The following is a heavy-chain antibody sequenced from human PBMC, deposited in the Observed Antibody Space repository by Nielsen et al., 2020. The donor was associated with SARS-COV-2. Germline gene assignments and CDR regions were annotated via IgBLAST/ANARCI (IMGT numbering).Heavy chain of an antibody. CDR1: GGSISGHY. V-gene: IGHV4-59*11. J-gene: IGHJ6*02. Sequence: GSLRLSCTVSGGSISGHYWSWVRQPPGKGLEWIGYIYYSGSTNYNPSLKSRVTISVDTSKNQFSLKLSSVTAADTAVYYCARAWGDCSGGSCYSGDYYYYGMDVWGQGTTVTVSS. D-gene: IGHD2-15*01. CDR2: IYYSGST. CDR3: ARAWGDCSGGSCYSGDYYYYGMDV.